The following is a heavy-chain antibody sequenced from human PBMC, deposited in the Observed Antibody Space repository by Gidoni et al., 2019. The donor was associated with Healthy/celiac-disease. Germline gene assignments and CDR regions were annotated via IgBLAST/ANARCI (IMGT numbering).Heavy chain of an antibody. V-gene: IGHV3-21*01. D-gene: IGHD5-18*01. J-gene: IGHJ6*02. CDR3: ARDREYSYGTGHYYGMDV. CDR1: YGSYS. CDR2: ISSSSSYI. Sequence: YGSYSMNWVRQAPGKGLKWVSSISSSSSYIYYADSVKGRFTISRDNAKNSLYLQMNSLRAEDTAVYYCARDREYSYGTGHYYGMDVWGQGTTVTVSS.